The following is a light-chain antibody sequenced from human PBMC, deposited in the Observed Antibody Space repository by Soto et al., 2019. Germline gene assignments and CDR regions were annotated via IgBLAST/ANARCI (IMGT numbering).Light chain of an antibody. J-gene: IGKJ1*01. CDR3: QEYNSYWT. CDR2: KAS. V-gene: IGKV1-5*03. CDR1: QSINGG. Sequence: DIQKTQSPSTLSASVGDGVTITCRASQSINGGLAWYQQKPGKAPKLLIYKASSLESGVPSRFSGSGSGTEFSLTISSLRPDDFATYYCQEYNSYWTFGQGTKVEIK.